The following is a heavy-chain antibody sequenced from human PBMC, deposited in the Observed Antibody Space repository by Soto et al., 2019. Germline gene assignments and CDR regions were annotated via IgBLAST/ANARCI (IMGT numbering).Heavy chain of an antibody. D-gene: IGHD5-12*01. CDR2: IIPIFGTA. CDR1: GGTFSSYA. J-gene: IGHJ4*02. Sequence: SVKVSCKASGGTFSSYAISWVRQAPGQGLEWMGGIIPIFGTANYAQKFQGRVTITADESTSTAYMELSSLRSEDTAVYYCATFGGYSGYDPFDYWGQGILVTSP. CDR3: ATFGGYSGYDPFDY. V-gene: IGHV1-69*13.